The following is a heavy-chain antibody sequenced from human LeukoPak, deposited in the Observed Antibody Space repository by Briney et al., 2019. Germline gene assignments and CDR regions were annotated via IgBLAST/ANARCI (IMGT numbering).Heavy chain of an antibody. CDR1: GYTFTGYY. CDR3: AREPIYYDSSGYYYPGYFDY. D-gene: IGHD3-22*01. V-gene: IGHV1-2*02. Sequence: ASVKVSCKASGYTFTGYYMHWVRQAPGQGLEWMGWINPNSGGTNYAQKFQGRVTMTRDTSISTAYMELSRLRSDDTAVYYCAREPIYYDSSGYYYPGYFDYWGQGTLVTVSS. CDR2: INPNSGGT. J-gene: IGHJ4*02.